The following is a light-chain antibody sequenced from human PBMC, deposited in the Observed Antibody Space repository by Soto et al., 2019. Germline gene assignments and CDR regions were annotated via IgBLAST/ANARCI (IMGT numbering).Light chain of an antibody. CDR1: SSDVGGYSY. J-gene: IGLJ1*01. CDR2: DVS. CDR3: ASYTTSSTYV. Sequence: QSALTQPVAVSGSHLQSIPISCTGTSSDVGGYSYVSWYQQQPGKAPKLVISDVSNRPSGVSDRFSGSKSGNTASLTISGLQTEDEADYYCASYTTSSTYVFGTGTKVTVL. V-gene: IGLV2-14*01.